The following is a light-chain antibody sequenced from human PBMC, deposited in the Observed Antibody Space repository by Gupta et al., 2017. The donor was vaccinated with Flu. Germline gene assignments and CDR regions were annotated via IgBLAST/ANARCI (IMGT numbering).Light chain of an antibody. CDR2: SNN. Sequence: QSVLTQPPSVSGAPGQRVTITCSGSISNIGSNTVNWYQQVPGTAPKVLIYSNNQRPSGVPDRFSGSRSGTPAFLAISGLQSEDEADYYCGGWDDSLNGPVFGGGTKLTVL. CDR1: ISNIGSNT. J-gene: IGLJ2*01. CDR3: GGWDDSLNGPV. V-gene: IGLV1-44*01.